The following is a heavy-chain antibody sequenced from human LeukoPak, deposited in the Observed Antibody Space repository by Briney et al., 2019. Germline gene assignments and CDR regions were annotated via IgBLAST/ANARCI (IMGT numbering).Heavy chain of an antibody. D-gene: IGHD2-8*01. CDR1: GFTFSSRDW. CDR2: ISGSGGST. CDR3: ARRTTNYYMDV. J-gene: IGHJ6*03. Sequence: GGSLRLSCVASGFTFSSRDWMTWVRQAPGKGLEWVSAISGSGGSTYYADSVKGRFTISRDNSKNTLYLQMNSLRAEDTAVYYCARRTTNYYMDVWGKGTTVTVSS. V-gene: IGHV3-23*01.